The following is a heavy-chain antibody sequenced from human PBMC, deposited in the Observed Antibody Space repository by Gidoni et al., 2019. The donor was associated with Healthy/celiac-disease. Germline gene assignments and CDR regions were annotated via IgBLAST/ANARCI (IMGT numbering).Heavy chain of an antibody. CDR3: ARSGWELRRAAFDI. V-gene: IGHV1-3*01. J-gene: IGHJ3*02. Sequence: LVQSGAEVKKPGASVKVSCKASGYTFTSYAMHWVRQAPGQRLEWMGWINAGNGNTKYSQKFQGRVTITRDTSASTAYMELSSLRSEDTAVYYCARSGWELRRAAFDIWGQGTMVTVSS. D-gene: IGHD1-26*01. CDR1: GYTFTSYA. CDR2: INAGNGNT.